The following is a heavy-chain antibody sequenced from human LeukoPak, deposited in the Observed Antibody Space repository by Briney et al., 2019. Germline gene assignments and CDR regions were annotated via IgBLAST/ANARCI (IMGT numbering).Heavy chain of an antibody. CDR3: AKKMDDAFDI. J-gene: IGHJ3*02. D-gene: IGHD5-24*01. CDR2: ISSSSAYI. Sequence: PGGSLRLACAAYGFTFSSYSMNWVRQAPGKGLEWVSFISSSSAYISYADSVKGRFTISRDNAKNSLYLQMNNLRAEDTAVYYCAKKMDDAFDIWGQGTMVTVSS. V-gene: IGHV3-21*01. CDR1: GFTFSSYS.